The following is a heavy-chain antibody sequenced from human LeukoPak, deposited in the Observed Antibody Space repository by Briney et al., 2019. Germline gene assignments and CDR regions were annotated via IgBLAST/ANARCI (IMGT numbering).Heavy chain of an antibody. CDR1: GYTFTTYG. CDR2: ISAYNGNT. V-gene: IGHV1-18*01. Sequence: ASVKVSCKASGYTFTTYGISWVRQAPGQNLEWMGWISAYNGNTNYAQKFQGRVTMTTDTSTSTAYMGLRSLRSDDTALYYCARDLIAVRPGWFDPWGQGTLVTVSS. J-gene: IGHJ5*02. D-gene: IGHD6-6*01. CDR3: ARDLIAVRPGWFDP.